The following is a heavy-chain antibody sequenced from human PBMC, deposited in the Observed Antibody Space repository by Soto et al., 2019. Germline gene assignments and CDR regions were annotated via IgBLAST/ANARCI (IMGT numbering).Heavy chain of an antibody. CDR2: INHSGST. D-gene: IGHD2-21*02. CDR3: ARDLWGYCGTDCYPLDV. V-gene: IGHV4-34*01. J-gene: IGHJ6*02. Sequence: LSLTCAVYGGSFSGYYWSWIRQPPGKGLEWIGEINHSGSTNYNPSLKSRVTISVDTSKNQSSLKLSSVTAADTAVYYCARDLWGYCGTDCYPLDVWGQGTTVTVSS. CDR1: GGSFSGYY.